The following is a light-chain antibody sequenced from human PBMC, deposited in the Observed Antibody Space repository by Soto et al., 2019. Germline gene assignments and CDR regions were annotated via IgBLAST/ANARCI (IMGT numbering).Light chain of an antibody. CDR3: QQYGSSRGFT. J-gene: IGKJ3*01. CDR2: GAS. Sequence: EIVLTQSPGTLSLSPGERATLSCRASQSVSSSYLAWYQQKPGQAPRLLIYGASSRATGIPDRFSGSGSGTDFTLTISRLEPEDFAVYYCQQYGSSRGFTFGPGTKVD. V-gene: IGKV3-20*01. CDR1: QSVSSSY.